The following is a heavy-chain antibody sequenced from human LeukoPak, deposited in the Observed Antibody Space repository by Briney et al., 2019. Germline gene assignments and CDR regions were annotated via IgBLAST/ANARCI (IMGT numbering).Heavy chain of an antibody. V-gene: IGHV3-23*01. CDR3: ARDPGYSNSPYYLDY. D-gene: IGHD5-12*01. Sequence: GGSLRLSCAASGFTFSSYAMSWVRQAPGKGLEWVSAISGSGGSTYYADSVKGRFTISRDNAKNSLYLQMNSLRAEDPAVFYCARDPGYSNSPYYLDYWGQGTLVTVSS. J-gene: IGHJ4*02. CDR1: GFTFSSYA. CDR2: ISGSGGST.